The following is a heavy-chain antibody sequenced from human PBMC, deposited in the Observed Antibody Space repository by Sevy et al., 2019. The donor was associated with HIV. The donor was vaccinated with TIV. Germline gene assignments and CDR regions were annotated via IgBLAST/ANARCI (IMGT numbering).Heavy chain of an antibody. J-gene: IGHJ4*02. CDR3: ASSGDYRYFDY. CDR2: ISGSGGST. CDR1: GFTFSSYA. Sequence: GGSLRLSRAASGFTFSSYAMSWVRQAPGKGLEWVSAISGSGGSTYYADSVKGRFTISRDNSKNTLYLQMNSLRAEDTAVYYCASSGDYRYFDYWGQGTLVTVSS. D-gene: IGHD4-17*01. V-gene: IGHV3-23*01.